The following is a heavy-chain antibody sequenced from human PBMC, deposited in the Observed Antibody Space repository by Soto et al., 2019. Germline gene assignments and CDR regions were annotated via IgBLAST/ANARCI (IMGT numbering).Heavy chain of an antibody. J-gene: IGHJ4*02. D-gene: IGHD6-13*01. V-gene: IGHV3-23*01. Sequence: EVQLLESGGGLVQPGGSLRLSCAASGFTFSSYAMSWVRQAPGKGLEWVSAISGSGGSTYYADSVKGRFTFSRDNAKNTLYLQMNSLRAEDTAVYYCAKGAGGVSSSWGYWGQGTLVTVSS. CDR2: ISGSGGST. CDR3: AKGAGGVSSSWGY. CDR1: GFTFSSYA.